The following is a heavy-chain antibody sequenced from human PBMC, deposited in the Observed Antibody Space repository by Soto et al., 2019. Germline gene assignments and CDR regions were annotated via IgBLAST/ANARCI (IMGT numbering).Heavy chain of an antibody. V-gene: IGHV3-30*18. CDR2: ISSDGSQK. Sequence: QAQLVESGGGVVQAGRSLRLSCAASEFTFSSYAMHWVRQAPGKGLEWVALISSDGSQKYYADSVMGRCIISRDNSLNTIYLRMDNVRDGNTAIYYCAKDHTYIGTAVCDVWGQGTTVTVSS. CDR3: AKDHTYIGTAVCDV. CDR1: EFTFSSYA. D-gene: IGHD2-21*02. J-gene: IGHJ6*02.